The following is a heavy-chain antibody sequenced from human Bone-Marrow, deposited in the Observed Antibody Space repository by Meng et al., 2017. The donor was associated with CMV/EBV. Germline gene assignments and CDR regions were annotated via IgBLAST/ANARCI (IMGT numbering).Heavy chain of an antibody. Sequence: ASGFTFTNAWMSWVRQAPGKGLEWVGRIKSKIDGETTDYAAPVKGRFTISRDDSKNMVYLQMNSLKIEDTAVYYCTTDYNWNDGCGLWGQGTLVTVSS. J-gene: IGHJ4*02. V-gene: IGHV3-15*01. CDR3: TTDYNWNDGCGL. CDR2: IKSKIDGETT. CDR1: GFTFTNAW. D-gene: IGHD1-1*01.